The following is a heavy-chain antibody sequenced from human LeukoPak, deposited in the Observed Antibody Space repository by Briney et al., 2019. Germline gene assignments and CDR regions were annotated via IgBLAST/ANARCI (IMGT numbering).Heavy chain of an antibody. Sequence: SETLSLTCTVSGGSVSSYFWSWIRQPPGKGLEWIGYNYYSGSASYNPSLKSRVTISLDTSKNQFSLKLNSVTAADTAVYYCARDYDFWSGYYDYWGQGTLVTVSS. CDR3: ARDYDFWSGYYDY. J-gene: IGHJ4*02. CDR2: NYYSGSA. D-gene: IGHD3-3*01. CDR1: GGSVSSYF. V-gene: IGHV4-59*02.